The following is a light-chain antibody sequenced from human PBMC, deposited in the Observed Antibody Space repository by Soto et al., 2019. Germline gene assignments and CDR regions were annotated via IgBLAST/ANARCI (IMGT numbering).Light chain of an antibody. CDR2: AAS. CDR3: QQYGSTLSWT. J-gene: IGKJ1*01. V-gene: IGKV3-20*01. CDR1: QSVSTSY. Sequence: EIVMTQSPATLSVSPGERATLSCRASQSVSTSYLDWYQQKPGQAPRLLIYAASSRDTGIPDRFSGSGSGTDFTLTISRLQPEDFAAYYCQQYGSTLSWTFGQGTKVDIK.